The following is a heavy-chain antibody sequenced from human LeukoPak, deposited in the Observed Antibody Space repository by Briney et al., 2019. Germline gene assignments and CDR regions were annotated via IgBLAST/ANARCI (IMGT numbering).Heavy chain of an antibody. CDR3: ARDEGSGWYRLFDY. CDR2: ISSSGSTI. V-gene: IGHV3-11*04. J-gene: IGHJ4*02. Sequence: GSLRLSCAASGFTFSDYYMSWIRQAPGKGLEWVSYISSSGSTIYYADSVKGRFSISRDNAKNSLYLQMNSLRAEDTAVYYCARDEGSGWYRLFDYWGQGTLVTVSS. CDR1: GFTFSDYY. D-gene: IGHD6-19*01.